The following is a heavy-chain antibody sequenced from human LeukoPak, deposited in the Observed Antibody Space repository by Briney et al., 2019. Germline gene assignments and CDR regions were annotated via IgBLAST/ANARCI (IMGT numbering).Heavy chain of an antibody. CDR3: AKDWEGDYGDLYYFDY. V-gene: IGHV3-30*18. Sequence: GGSLRLSCAASGFTFSSYGMHWVRQAPGKGLEWVAVISYDGSNKYYADSVKGRFTISRDNSKNTLYLQMNSLRAEDTAVYYCAKDWEGDYGDLYYFDYWGQGTLVTVSS. CDR1: GFTFSSYG. CDR2: ISYDGSNK. J-gene: IGHJ4*02. D-gene: IGHD4-17*01.